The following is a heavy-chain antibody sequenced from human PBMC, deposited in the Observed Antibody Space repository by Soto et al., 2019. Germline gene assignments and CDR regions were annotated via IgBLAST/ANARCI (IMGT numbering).Heavy chain of an antibody. CDR2: IVVGSGNT. D-gene: IGHD3-22*01. CDR3: AAHPYDSSGYFIGRFDY. J-gene: IGHJ4*02. CDR1: GFTFTSSA. V-gene: IGHV1-58*01. Sequence: SVKVSCKASGFTFTSSAVQWVRQARGQRLEWIGWIVVGSGNTNYAQKFQERVTITRDMSTSTAYMELSSLRSEDTAVYYCAAHPYDSSGYFIGRFDYWGQGTLVTVSS.